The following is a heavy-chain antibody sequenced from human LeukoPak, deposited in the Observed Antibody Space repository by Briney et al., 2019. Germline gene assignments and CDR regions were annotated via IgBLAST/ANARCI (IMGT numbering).Heavy chain of an antibody. D-gene: IGHD3-10*01. CDR1: GGSFGGYY. CDR2: INHSGST. J-gene: IGHJ4*02. CDR3: ARARTLYYGSGSRSYYFDY. Sequence: SETLSLTCAVYGGSFGGYYWSWIRQPPGKGLEWIGEINHSGSTNYNPPLKSRVTISVDTSKNQFSLKLSSVTAADTAVYYCARARTLYYGSGSRSYYFDYWGQGTLVTVSS. V-gene: IGHV4-34*01.